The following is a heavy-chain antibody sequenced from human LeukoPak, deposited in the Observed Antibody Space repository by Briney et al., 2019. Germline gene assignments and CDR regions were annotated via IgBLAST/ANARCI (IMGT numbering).Heavy chain of an antibody. CDR3: ALTTVTTTKYFDAFDI. D-gene: IGHD4-17*01. V-gene: IGHV5-51*01. CDR2: IYPGDSDT. Sequence: PGESLKISCKGSGYSFTSYWIGWVRRMPGKGLEWMGFIYPGDSDTRYSPSFQGQVTISADKSISTAYLQWSSLKASDTAMYYCALTTVTTTKYFDAFDIWGQGTMVTVSS. J-gene: IGHJ3*02. CDR1: GYSFTSYW.